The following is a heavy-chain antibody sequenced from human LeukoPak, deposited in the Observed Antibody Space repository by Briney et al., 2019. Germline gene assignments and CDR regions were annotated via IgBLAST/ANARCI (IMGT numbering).Heavy chain of an antibody. J-gene: IGHJ4*02. CDR3: ARDLFSRRMNYYGSGSYFAY. V-gene: IGHV1-2*02. Sequence: ASVKVSCNTFGYTFTGYYMTWVRQAPGQGLEWMGWINPNSGGTNSATKFQGRVTMTRDTSISTAYMEVSRLRSNDTAVYYCARDLFSRRMNYYGSGSYFAYWGQGTLVTVSS. CDR2: INPNSGGT. D-gene: IGHD3-10*01. CDR1: GYTFTGYY.